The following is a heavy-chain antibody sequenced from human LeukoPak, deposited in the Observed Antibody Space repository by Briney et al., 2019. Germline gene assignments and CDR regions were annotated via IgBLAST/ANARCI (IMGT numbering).Heavy chain of an antibody. D-gene: IGHD6-13*01. J-gene: IGHJ4*02. CDR2: IYYSGST. CDR1: GGSISSYY. V-gene: IGHV4-59*01. Sequence: PSETLSPTCTVSGGSISSYYWSWIRQPPGKGLEWIGYIYYSGSTNYNPSLKSRVTISVDTSKNQFSLKLSSVTAADTAVYYCASHLYSSSCLDYWGQGTLVTVSS. CDR3: ASHLYSSSCLDY.